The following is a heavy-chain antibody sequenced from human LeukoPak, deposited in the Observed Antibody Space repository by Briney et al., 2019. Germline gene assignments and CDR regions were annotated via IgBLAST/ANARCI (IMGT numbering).Heavy chain of an antibody. V-gene: IGHV1-46*01. J-gene: IGHJ6*03. CDR1: GYTFTSYY. CDR3: ARGRVTMVRGVIKGRYYYYYMDV. Sequence: ASVKVSCKASGYTFTSYYMHWVRQAPGQGLEWMGIINPSGGSTSYAQKFQGRVTMTRNTSISTAYMELSSLRSEDTAVYYCARGRVTMVRGVIKGRYYYYYMDVWGKGTTVTISS. CDR2: INPSGGST. D-gene: IGHD3-10*01.